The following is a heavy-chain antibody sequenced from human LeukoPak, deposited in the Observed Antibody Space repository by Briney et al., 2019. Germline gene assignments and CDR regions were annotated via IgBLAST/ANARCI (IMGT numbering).Heavy chain of an antibody. CDR3: ARRLTAMVTSFDY. V-gene: IGHV4-34*01. D-gene: IGHD5-18*01. J-gene: IGHJ4*02. CDR1: GFTVRSNY. Sequence: GSLRLSCAASGFTVRSNYMNWIRQPPGKGLEWIGEINHSGSTNYNPSLKSRVTISVDTSKNQFSLKLSSVTAADTAVYYCARRLTAMVTSFDYWGQGTLVTVSS. CDR2: INHSGST.